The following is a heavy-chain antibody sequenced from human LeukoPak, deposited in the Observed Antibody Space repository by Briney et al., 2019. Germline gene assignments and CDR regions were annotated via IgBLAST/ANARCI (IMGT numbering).Heavy chain of an antibody. V-gene: IGHV3-23*01. J-gene: IGHJ4*02. CDR1: GFIFSSYS. CDR2: ISGGGSSI. Sequence: GGSLRLSCAAAGFIFSSYSIGSVRQARGKGLGWVAIISGGGSSIYADAYVNGRFTISRDNTKNTLYLKMNSMRVEDTAVYYCAKPRGGVVATTSDYWGQGTLVTVSS. D-gene: IGHD5-12*01. CDR3: AKPRGGVVATTSDY.